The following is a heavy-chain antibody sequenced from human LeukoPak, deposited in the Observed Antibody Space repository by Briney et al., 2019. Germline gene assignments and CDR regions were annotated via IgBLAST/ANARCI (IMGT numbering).Heavy chain of an antibody. V-gene: IGHV3-48*01. D-gene: IGHD3-16*01. J-gene: IGHJ5*02. CDR2: FSGSSGII. Sequence: GGSLRLSCAASGFTFNTYTMNWVRQAPGKGLEWVSYFSGSSGIIDYADSVRGRFTISRDNAKNSLYLQMNSLRAEDTAVYYCAREELGSSLGFDPWGQGTLVTVSS. CDR1: GFTFNTYT. CDR3: AREELGSSLGFDP.